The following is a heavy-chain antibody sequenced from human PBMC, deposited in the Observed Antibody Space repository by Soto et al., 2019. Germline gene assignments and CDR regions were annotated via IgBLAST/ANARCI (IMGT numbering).Heavy chain of an antibody. Sequence: ASVKVSCKASGYSFPNHEINWVRQAPGQGLEWMGLINPGGGSTGYAQKFQGRVTMTGDTSTSTVYMELSSLRSEDTAVYYCGRGSYYYDSSGYYHYWGQGTLVTVSS. CDR2: INPGGGST. CDR1: GYSFPNHE. V-gene: IGHV1-46*01. J-gene: IGHJ4*02. D-gene: IGHD3-22*01. CDR3: GRGSYYYDSSGYYHY.